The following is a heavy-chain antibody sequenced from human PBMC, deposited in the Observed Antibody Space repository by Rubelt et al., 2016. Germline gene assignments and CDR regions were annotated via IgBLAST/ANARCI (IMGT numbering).Heavy chain of an antibody. D-gene: IGHD4-17*01. CDR2: IYHSGST. CDR3: ARRGGYGDYDSLYFDY. V-gene: IGHV4-39*06. J-gene: IGHJ4*02. Sequence: RLQLQESGPGLLKPSETLSLTCTVSGDSIRSDNYYWGWIRQPPGKGLAWIGSIYHSGSTYYNPPLKSRVTISVDTSKNQFSLKLSSVTAADTAVYYCARRGGYGDYDSLYFDYWGQGTLVTVSS. CDR1: GDSIRSDNYY.